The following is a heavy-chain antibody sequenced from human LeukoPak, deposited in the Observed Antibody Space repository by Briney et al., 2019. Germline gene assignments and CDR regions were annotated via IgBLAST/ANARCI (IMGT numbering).Heavy chain of an antibody. Sequence: GASVKVSCKASGYTFVDYYVYWIRQAPGQGLEWMGWLNPRTGATKYAQTFQARVTMTRDTSKQTAYMELTSLRSDDTALYFCARDHRLGRTGYDMPADWGQGTLVTVSS. CDR1: GYTFVDYY. CDR3: ARDHRLGRTGYDMPAD. J-gene: IGHJ4*02. CDR2: LNPRTGAT. V-gene: IGHV1-2*02. D-gene: IGHD7-27*01.